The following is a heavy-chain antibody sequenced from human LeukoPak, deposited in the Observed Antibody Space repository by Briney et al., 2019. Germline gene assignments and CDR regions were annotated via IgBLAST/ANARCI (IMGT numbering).Heavy chain of an antibody. CDR3: AKDLSSAITSALVLDV. Sequence: SETLSLTCTVSGGSISSYYWSWIRQPAGKGLEWIGRIYTSGSTNYNPSLKSRVTMSVDTSKNQFSLKLSSVTAADTALYYCAKDLSSAITSALVLDVWGQGTTVIVSS. CDR1: GGSISSYY. D-gene: IGHD3-22*01. CDR2: IYTSGST. V-gene: IGHV4-4*07. J-gene: IGHJ6*02.